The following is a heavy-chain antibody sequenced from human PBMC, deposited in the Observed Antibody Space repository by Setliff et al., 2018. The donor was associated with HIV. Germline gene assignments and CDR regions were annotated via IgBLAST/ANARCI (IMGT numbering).Heavy chain of an antibody. J-gene: IGHJ3*02. D-gene: IGHD3-9*01. Sequence: TGGSLRLSCAASGFTFSSYAMSWVRQAPGKGLEWVSAISGSGGSTYYADSVKGRFTISRDNSKNTLYLQMNSLRAEDTAVYYCAKVHYDILTGYSYAFDIWGQGTMVTVSS. CDR1: GFTFSSYA. CDR3: AKVHYDILTGYSYAFDI. V-gene: IGHV3-23*01. CDR2: ISGSGGST.